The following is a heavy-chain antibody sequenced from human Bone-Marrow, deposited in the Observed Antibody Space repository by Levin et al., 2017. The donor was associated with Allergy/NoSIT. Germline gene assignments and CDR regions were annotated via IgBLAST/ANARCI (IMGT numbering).Heavy chain of an antibody. J-gene: IGHJ4*02. D-gene: IGHD3-10*01. CDR1: GFSSSGHW. CDR2: VVAGTTTT. CDR3: LPSGTSSV. V-gene: IGHV3-7*01. Sequence: QTGGSLRLSCVASGFSSSGHWMNWVRQAPGRGLEWVGFVVAGTTTTYFADSVKGRFTISRDYARNSVYLQMNSLRVEDTATYYCLPSGTSSVWGPGTLVTVSS.